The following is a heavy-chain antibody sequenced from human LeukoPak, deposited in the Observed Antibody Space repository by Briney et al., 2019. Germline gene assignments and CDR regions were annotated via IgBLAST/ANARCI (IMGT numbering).Heavy chain of an antibody. J-gene: IGHJ4*02. CDR2: ISSSSSYI. CDR3: ASNAFDFSAGLDY. D-gene: IGHD3-3*01. V-gene: IGHV3-21*01. Sequence: GGSLRLSCAASGFTFSSYSMNWVRQAPGKGLEWVSSISSSSSYIYYADSVKSRFTISRDNAKNSLYLQMNSLRAEDTAVYYCASNAFDFSAGLDYWGQGTLVTVSS. CDR1: GFTFSSYS.